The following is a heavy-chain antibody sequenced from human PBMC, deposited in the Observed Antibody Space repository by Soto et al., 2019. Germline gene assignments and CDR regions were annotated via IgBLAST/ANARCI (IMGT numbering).Heavy chain of an antibody. J-gene: IGHJ4*02. CDR2: ISSSGGTI. CDR3: ARGQKGIVVLISYYFGY. CDR1: GFSFSSYE. V-gene: IGHV3-48*03. D-gene: IGHD3-22*01. Sequence: VGSLRLSCAGSGFSFSSYEMNWVRQAPGKGLEWISYISSSGGTIYYADSVKGRFTISRDNAKNSLSLQMNSLRAEDTAVYYCARGQKGIVVLISYYFGYWGQGTPVTVSS.